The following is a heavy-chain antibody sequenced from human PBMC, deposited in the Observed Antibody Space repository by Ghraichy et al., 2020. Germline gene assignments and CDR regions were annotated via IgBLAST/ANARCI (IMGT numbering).Heavy chain of an antibody. V-gene: IGHV1-18*01. CDR3: ASGLGGSGSYYYGISGGMDA. D-gene: IGHD3-10*01. CDR2: ISAYSGKT. J-gene: IGHJ6*02. CDR1: GYTFTSYG. Sequence: ASVKVSCKASGYTFTSYGIRWVRQAPGQGLEWMGWISAYSGKTDYVQKLQGRVTMTTDTSTSTAYMELRSLRSDDTAVYYCASGLGGSGSYYYGISGGMDAASPGTPVTVSS.